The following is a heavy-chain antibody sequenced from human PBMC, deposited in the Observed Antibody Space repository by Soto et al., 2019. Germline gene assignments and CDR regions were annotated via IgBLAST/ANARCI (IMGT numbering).Heavy chain of an antibody. Sequence: PSETLSLTCSVSGGSISGSYWSWIRQSPGKGLEWLGYVYYTGSTNYSPSLRSRVSISVDTSKNEFSLRLSSVTAADTAVYFCARSVAVPGAHIDYWCQGTQVTVSS. CDR2: VYYTGST. CDR3: ARSVAVPGAHIDY. J-gene: IGHJ4*01. V-gene: IGHV4-59*01. D-gene: IGHD6-19*01. CDR1: GGSISGSY.